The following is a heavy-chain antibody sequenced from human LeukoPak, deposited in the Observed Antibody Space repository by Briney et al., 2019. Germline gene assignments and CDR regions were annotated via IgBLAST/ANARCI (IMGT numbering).Heavy chain of an antibody. CDR2: INHSGST. D-gene: IGHD5-18*01. CDR3: ARGSSQLWDY. J-gene: IGHJ4*02. V-gene: IGHV4-34*01. Sequence: PSETLSLTCAVYGGSFSGYYWSWIRQPPGKGLEWIGEINHSGSTNYNPSLKSRVTISVDTSKNQFSLKLSSVTAADTAVYYCARGSSQLWDYWGQGTLVTVSS. CDR1: GGSFSGYY.